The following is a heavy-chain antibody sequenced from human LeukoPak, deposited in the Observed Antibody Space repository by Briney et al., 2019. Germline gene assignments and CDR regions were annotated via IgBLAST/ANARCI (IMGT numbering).Heavy chain of an antibody. Sequence: GGSLRLSCIVSGFTFSNNYMSWVRQAPGKGLEWVSVIYTAGETFYADSVKSRFTISRDISKNTVYLQMNSLRADDTAMYYCANEGDWGQGTLVTVSS. V-gene: IGHV3-53*05. J-gene: IGHJ4*02. CDR1: GFTFSNNY. CDR3: ANEGD. CDR2: IYTAGET. D-gene: IGHD3-16*01.